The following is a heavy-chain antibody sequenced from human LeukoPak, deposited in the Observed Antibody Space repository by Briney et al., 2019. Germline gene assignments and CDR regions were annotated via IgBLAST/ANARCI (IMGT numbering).Heavy chain of an antibody. CDR2: INHSGST. Sequence: SETLSLTCAVYGGSFSGYYWSWIRQPPGKGLEWIGEINHSGSTNYNPSLKSPLTISVDTSKNQFSLKLTSVTAADTAVYYCAGVAYYDSGNYYFDYWGQGTLVTVSS. V-gene: IGHV4-34*01. D-gene: IGHD3-10*01. CDR1: GGSFSGYY. CDR3: AGVAYYDSGNYYFDY. J-gene: IGHJ4*02.